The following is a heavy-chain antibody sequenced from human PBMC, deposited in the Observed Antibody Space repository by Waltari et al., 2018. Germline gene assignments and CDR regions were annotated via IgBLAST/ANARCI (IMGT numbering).Heavy chain of an antibody. Sequence: QVQLVESGGGVVQPGGSLRLSCAASGFTFSSYGMHWVRQAPGKGLEWVAFIRYDGSNKYYADSVKGRFTISRDNSKNTLYLQMNSLRAEDTAVYYCARANKQWLAQYYFDYWGQGTLVTVSS. CDR1: GFTFSSYG. D-gene: IGHD6-19*01. CDR3: ARANKQWLAQYYFDY. J-gene: IGHJ4*02. CDR2: IRYDGSNK. V-gene: IGHV3-30*02.